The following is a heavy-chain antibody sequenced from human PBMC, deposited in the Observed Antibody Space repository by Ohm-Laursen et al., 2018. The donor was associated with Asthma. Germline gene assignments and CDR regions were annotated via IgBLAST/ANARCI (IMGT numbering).Heavy chain of an antibody. V-gene: IGHV4-59*07. CDR1: GASFSTYY. CDR2: IYSTGST. CDR3: ASTYYYGSGSYYTYDY. J-gene: IGHJ4*02. Sequence: SDTLSLTCTLSGASFSTYYWGWIRQPPGKGLEWIGYIYSTGSTNYNPSLESRVTISIDTSTNQFSLKLSSVTAADTAVYYCASTYYYGSGSYYTYDYWGQGTLVTVSS. D-gene: IGHD3-10*01.